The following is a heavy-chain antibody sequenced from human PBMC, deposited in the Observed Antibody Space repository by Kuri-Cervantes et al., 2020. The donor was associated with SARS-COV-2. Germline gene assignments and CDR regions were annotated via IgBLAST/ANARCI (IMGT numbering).Heavy chain of an antibody. CDR2: ISGSGDNT. J-gene: IGHJ4*02. V-gene: IGHV3-23*01. Sequence: GEFLKISCAVSGFTFSSFSMNWVRQAPGKGLEWVSGISGSGDNTYYADSVKGRFTISRDNSKKTLYLQMNSLRVEDTALYYCAPRDYWGQGILVTVSS. CDR1: GFTFSSFS. CDR3: APRDY.